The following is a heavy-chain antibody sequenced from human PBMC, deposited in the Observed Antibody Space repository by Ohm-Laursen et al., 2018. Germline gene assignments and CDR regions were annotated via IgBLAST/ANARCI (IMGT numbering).Heavy chain of an antibody. J-gene: IGHJ4*02. Sequence: GSLRFSCTASGFSFSTYTLNWVRQAPGKGLEWVSSVSTSGSDTYYADSVKGRFTISRDNAKNSLYLQMNSLRAEDTAVYYCARDQGWVDYWGQGTLVTVSS. CDR3: ARDQGWVDY. CDR1: GFSFSTYT. V-gene: IGHV3-21*01. D-gene: IGHD6-19*01. CDR2: VSTSGSDT.